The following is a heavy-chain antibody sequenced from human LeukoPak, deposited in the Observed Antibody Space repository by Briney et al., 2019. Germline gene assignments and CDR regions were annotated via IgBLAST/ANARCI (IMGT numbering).Heavy chain of an antibody. CDR3: ARTPFNIVVVPAAIEVQSNFYMDV. D-gene: IGHD2-2*01. Sequence: LSLTCTVSGGSINSYYWSWIRQAPGKGLEWVSYISSSGSTRHYADSVKGRFTISRDNAKNSLYLQMNSLRAEDTAVYYCARTPFNIVVVPAAIEVQSNFYMDVWGKGTTVTISS. CDR1: GGSINSYY. CDR2: ISSSGSTR. V-gene: IGHV3-11*01. J-gene: IGHJ6*03.